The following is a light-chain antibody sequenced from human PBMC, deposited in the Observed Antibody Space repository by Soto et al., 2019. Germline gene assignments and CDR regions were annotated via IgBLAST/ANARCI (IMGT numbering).Light chain of an antibody. CDR1: QSVLYSSNNKNY. J-gene: IGKJ4*01. CDR2: WAS. Sequence: DIVMTQSPDSLAVSLGERATINCKSSQSVLYSSNNKNYLAWYQQKPGQPPKLLIYWASTRESGVTDRFSGSGSGTDFTLTISSLQAEDVAVYYCQQYYSTPFTFGGGIKVEIK. V-gene: IGKV4-1*01. CDR3: QQYYSTPFT.